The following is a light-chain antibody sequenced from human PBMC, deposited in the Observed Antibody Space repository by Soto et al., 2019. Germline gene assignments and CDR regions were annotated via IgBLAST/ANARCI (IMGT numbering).Light chain of an antibody. V-gene: IGKV3-11*01. J-gene: IGKJ4*01. Sequence: EIVLTQSPATLSLSPGERATLSCRASQSVRNDLVWYHQKPGQAPRVLIYSASNRATGIPARFSGSGSGTHFPLTISSLEPEDVAVYYCQQRTNWPPTFGGGTKVAMK. CDR2: SAS. CDR1: QSVRND. CDR3: QQRTNWPPT.